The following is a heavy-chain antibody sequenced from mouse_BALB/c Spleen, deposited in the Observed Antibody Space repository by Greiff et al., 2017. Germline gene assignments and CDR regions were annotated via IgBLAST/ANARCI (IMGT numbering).Heavy chain of an antibody. J-gene: IGHJ1*01. D-gene: IGHD1-2*01. CDR3: ARYYGYPYWYCDV. V-gene: IGHV1-14*01. CDR2: INPYNDGT. CDR1: GYTFTSYV. Sequence: EVQLQQSGPELVKPGASVKMSCKASGYTFTSYVMHWVKQKPGQGLEWIGYINPYNDGTKYNEKFKGKATLTSDKSSSTAYKELSSLTSEDSAVYYCARYYGYPYWYCDVWGEGTTGTV.